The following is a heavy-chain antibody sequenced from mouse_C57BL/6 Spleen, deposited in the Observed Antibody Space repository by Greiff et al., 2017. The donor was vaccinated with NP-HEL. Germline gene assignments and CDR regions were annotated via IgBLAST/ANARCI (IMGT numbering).Heavy chain of an antibody. D-gene: IGHD1-1*01. CDR3: ARGIDGSSYGYFDV. CDR1: GYAFSSSW. J-gene: IGHJ1*03. Sequence: VQLQQSGPELVKPGASVKISCKASGYAFSSSWMNWVKQRPGKGLEWIGRIYPGDGDTNYNGKFKGKATLTADESSSTAYMQLSSLTSEDSAVYFCARGIDGSSYGYFDVWGTGTTVTVSS. V-gene: IGHV1-82*01. CDR2: IYPGDGDT.